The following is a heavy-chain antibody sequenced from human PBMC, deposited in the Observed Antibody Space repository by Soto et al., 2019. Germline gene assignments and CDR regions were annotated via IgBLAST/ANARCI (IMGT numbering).Heavy chain of an antibody. J-gene: IGHJ5*02. V-gene: IGHV4-59*01. CDR3: ASVCYTIYRARGWFVP. D-gene: IGHD2-15*01. CDR1: GGSIHNYY. CDR2: VYKSGST. Sequence: TETLSLSCTVSGGSIHNYYWTWILQPPGKGLQWIGYVYKSGSTNYNPSLKSRVSISVDTSKNQFSLKLFSVTAADTAVYYCASVCYTIYRARGWFVPWGQATPVTGS.